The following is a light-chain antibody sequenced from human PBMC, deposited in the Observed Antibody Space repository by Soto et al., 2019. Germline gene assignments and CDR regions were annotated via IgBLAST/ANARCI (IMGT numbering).Light chain of an antibody. V-gene: IGKV3-15*01. CDR1: QSVSSN. J-gene: IGKJ1*01. CDR3: QQYNKWPRT. CDR2: SSS. Sequence: IVLTQSPGTLSLSPWERATLSCRASQSVSSNLAWYQQKPGRAPRLLIYSSSTRATGIPARFSGSGSGTEFTLTISSLQSEDFAVYYCQQYNKWPRTFGQGTKVDIK.